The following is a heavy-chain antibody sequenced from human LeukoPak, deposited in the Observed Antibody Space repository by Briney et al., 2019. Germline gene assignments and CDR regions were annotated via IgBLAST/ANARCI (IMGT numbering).Heavy chain of an antibody. CDR3: AREAAAAAGTGDY. J-gene: IGHJ4*02. CDR1: GGSISIRNYY. D-gene: IGHD6-13*01. CDR2: IYYSGST. V-gene: IGHV4-39*01. Sequence: SETLSLTCTVSGGSISIRNYYWGWIRQPPGKGLEWIGSIYYSGSTYYNPSLKSRVTISVATSKNQFSLKLSSVTAADTAVYYCAREAAAAAGTGDYWGQGTLVTVSS.